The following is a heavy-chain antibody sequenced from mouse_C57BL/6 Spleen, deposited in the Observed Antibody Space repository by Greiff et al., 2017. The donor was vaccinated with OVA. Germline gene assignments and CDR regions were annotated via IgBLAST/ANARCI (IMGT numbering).Heavy chain of an antibody. Sequence: EVQLQESGPGLVKPSQSLSLTCSVTGYSITSGYYWNWIRQFPGNKLEWMGYISYDGSNNYNPSLKNRISITRDTSKNQFFLKLNSVTTEDTATYYCAREGYYSNYYAMDYWGQGTSVTVSS. D-gene: IGHD2-5*01. J-gene: IGHJ4*01. CDR2: ISYDGSN. V-gene: IGHV3-6*01. CDR3: AREGYYSNYYAMDY. CDR1: GYSITSGYY.